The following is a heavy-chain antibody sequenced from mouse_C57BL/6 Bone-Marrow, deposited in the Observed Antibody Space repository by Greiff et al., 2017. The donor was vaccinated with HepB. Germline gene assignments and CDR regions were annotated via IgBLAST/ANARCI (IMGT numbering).Heavy chain of an antibody. CDR3: ARTHYYGSMGYAMDY. Sequence: EVQLQQSGPVLVKPGASVKMSCKASGYTFTDYYMNWVKQSHGKSLEWIGVINPYNGGTSYNQKFKGKATLTVDKSSSTAYMELNSLTSEDSAVYYWARTHYYGSMGYAMDYWGQGTSVTVSS. CDR2: INPYNGGT. D-gene: IGHD1-1*01. V-gene: IGHV1-19*01. J-gene: IGHJ4*01. CDR1: GYTFTDYY.